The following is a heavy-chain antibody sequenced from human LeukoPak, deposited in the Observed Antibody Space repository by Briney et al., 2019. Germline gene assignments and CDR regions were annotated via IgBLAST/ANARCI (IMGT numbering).Heavy chain of an antibody. CDR2: INHSGST. D-gene: IGHD5-12*01. CDR1: GGSFSGYY. J-gene: IGHJ4*02. CDR3: ARGYGEYSGYDYVYYFDY. Sequence: SETLSLTCAVYGGSFSGYYWSWIRQPPGKGLEWIGEINHSGSTNYNPSLKSRVTISVDTSRNQFSLKLSSVTAADTAVYYCARGYGEYSGYDYVYYFDYWGQGTLVTVSS. V-gene: IGHV4-34*01.